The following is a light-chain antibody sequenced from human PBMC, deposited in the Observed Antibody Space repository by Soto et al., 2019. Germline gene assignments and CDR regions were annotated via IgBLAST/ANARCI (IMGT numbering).Light chain of an antibody. Sequence: DIQMTQSPSTLAASVGDRVTSTCRASQSLNDWLAWYQQRPGTAPTLRVDDASTLERGVPSRGSGTGAGTECTRPISSLQPDDFATYDCQQYQRASITVGQGTRLEIK. CDR1: QSLNDW. CDR2: DAS. CDR3: QQYQRASIT. J-gene: IGKJ5*01. V-gene: IGKV1-5*01.